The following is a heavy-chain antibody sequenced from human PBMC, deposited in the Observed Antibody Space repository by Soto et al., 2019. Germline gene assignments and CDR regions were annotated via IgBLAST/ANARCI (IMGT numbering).Heavy chain of an antibody. V-gene: IGHV1-69*06. Sequence: SVKVSCKASGYTFTSYGISWVRQAPGQGLEWMGGIIPIFGTANYAQKFQGRVTITADKSTSTAYMELSSLRSEDTAVYYCARVGCSGGSCYNWFDPWGQGTLVTVSS. CDR1: GYTFTSYG. D-gene: IGHD2-15*01. CDR2: IIPIFGTA. CDR3: ARVGCSGGSCYNWFDP. J-gene: IGHJ5*02.